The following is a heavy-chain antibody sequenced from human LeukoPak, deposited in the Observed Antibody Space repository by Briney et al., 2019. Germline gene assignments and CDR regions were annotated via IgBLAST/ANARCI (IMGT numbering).Heavy chain of an antibody. V-gene: IGHV1-18*01. J-gene: IGHJ3*02. CDR1: GYSLTTYG. Sequence: ASVKLSCKASGYSLTTYGITWVRQAPGQGLEWMGWITTYNGKTNYARKLQGRVTMTTDTSTNTAYMELGSLRPDDTAVYYCARLIEYRTSSRVFDIWGQGTMVTVSS. CDR2: ITTYNGKT. CDR3: ARLIEYRTSSRVFDI. D-gene: IGHD6-6*01.